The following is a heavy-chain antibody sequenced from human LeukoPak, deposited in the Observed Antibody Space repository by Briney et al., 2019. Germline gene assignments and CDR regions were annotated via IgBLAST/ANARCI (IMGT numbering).Heavy chain of an antibody. V-gene: IGHV3-30*02. J-gene: IGHJ4*02. D-gene: IGHD4-17*01. CDR2: IRYDGSNK. Sequence: PGGSLRLSCAASGFTFSSYGMHWVRQAPGKGLEWVAFIRYDGSNKYYADSVKGRFTISRDNSKNTLYLQMNSLRAEDTAVYYCAKGHGVDYGDYYFDYWGQGTLVTVSS. CDR1: GFTFSSYG. CDR3: AKGHGVDYGDYYFDY.